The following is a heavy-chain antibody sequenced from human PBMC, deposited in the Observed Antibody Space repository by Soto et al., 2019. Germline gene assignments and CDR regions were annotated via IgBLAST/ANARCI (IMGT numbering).Heavy chain of an antibody. CDR2: IYWDDDD. CDR3: AHAVDYGGNRYYFDY. CDR1: GFSLSTSGVG. D-gene: IGHD4-17*01. J-gene: IGHJ4*02. V-gene: IGHV2-5*02. Sequence: QITLKESGPTLVKPTQTLTLTCTFSGFSLSTSGVGVGWIRQPPGKALEWLALIYWDDDDRYRPSLKNRLTITSDTSKNQVVLTMTNMDPVDTATYYCAHAVDYGGNRYYFDYWGQGTLVTVSS.